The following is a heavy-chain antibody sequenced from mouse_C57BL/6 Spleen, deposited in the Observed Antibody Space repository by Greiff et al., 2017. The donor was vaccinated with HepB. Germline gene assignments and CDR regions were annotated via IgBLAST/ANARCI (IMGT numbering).Heavy chain of an antibody. CDR2: IYPSDSET. CDR1: GYTFTSYW. J-gene: IGHJ3*01. D-gene: IGHD2-3*01. V-gene: IGHV1-61*01. CDR3: ARPIYDGPRLFAY. Sequence: QVQLQQPGAELVRPGSSVKLSCTASGYTFTSYWMDWVKQRPGQGLEWIGNIYPSDSETHYNQKFKDKATLTVDKSSSTAYMQLSSLTSEDSAVYYCARPIYDGPRLFAYWGQGTLVTVSA.